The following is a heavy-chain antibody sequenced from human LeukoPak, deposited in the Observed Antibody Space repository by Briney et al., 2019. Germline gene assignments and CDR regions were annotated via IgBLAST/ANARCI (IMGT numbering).Heavy chain of an antibody. CDR3: ARSSDVVVIAILDY. D-gene: IGHD2-21*01. V-gene: IGHV3-30-3*01. J-gene: IGHJ4*02. Sequence: GSLRLSCAASGFTFSSYAMHWVRQAPGKGLEWVAVISYDGSNKYYADSVKGRFTISRDNSKNTLYLQMNSLRAEDTAVYYCARSSDVVVIAILDYWGQGTLVTVSS. CDR1: GFTFSSYA. CDR2: ISYDGSNK.